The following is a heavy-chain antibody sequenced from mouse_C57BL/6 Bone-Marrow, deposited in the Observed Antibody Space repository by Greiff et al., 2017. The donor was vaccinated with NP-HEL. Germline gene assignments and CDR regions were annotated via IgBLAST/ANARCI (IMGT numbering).Heavy chain of an antibody. D-gene: IGHD1-1*01. J-gene: IGHJ1*03. CDR2: IYPRSGNT. CDR3: ARWGLLLRYPWYFDV. Sequence: VMLVESGAELARPGASVKLSCKASGYTFTSYGISWVKQRTGQGLEWIGEIYPRSGNTYYNEKFKGKATLTADKSSSTAYMELRSLTSEDSAVYFCARWGLLLRYPWYFDVWGTGTTVTVSS. V-gene: IGHV1-81*01. CDR1: GYTFTSYG.